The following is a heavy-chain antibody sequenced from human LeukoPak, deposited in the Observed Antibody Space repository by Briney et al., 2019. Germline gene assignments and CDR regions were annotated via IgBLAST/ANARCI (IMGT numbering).Heavy chain of an antibody. Sequence: ASVKVSCKASGYTFTGYYMHWVRQAPGQGLEWMGWINPNSGGTNYAQKFQGRVTMTRDTSISTAYMERSRLRSDDTAVYYCARAYCGGDCYYDYWGQGTLVTVSS. D-gene: IGHD2-21*02. J-gene: IGHJ4*02. CDR1: GYTFTGYY. V-gene: IGHV1-2*02. CDR2: INPNSGGT. CDR3: ARAYCGGDCYYDY.